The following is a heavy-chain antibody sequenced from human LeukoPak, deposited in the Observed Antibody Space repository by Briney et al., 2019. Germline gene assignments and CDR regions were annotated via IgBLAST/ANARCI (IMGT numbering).Heavy chain of an antibody. Sequence: SETLSLTCTVSGGSMTSSVYYWGWIRQSPGKGLEWIGSIYYNGSTYYNPSLKSRVTISVDTSKNQFSLKLSSVTAADTAVYSCARRPYDSSGYYYVNWFFDLWGRGTLVTVSS. D-gene: IGHD3-22*01. J-gene: IGHJ2*01. CDR2: IYYNGST. CDR3: ARRPYDSSGYYYVNWFFDL. CDR1: GGSMTSSVYY. V-gene: IGHV4-39*01.